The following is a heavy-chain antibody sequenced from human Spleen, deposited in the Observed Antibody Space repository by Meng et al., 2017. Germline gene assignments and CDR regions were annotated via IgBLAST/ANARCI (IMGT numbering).Heavy chain of an antibody. CDR3: ARGVVEGGESYNYYHGMGV. Sequence: SVKVSCKASGGTFSSYAISWVRQAPGQRLEWMGGIIPMFGSANYAQKFQGRVTINADESTSAAYKELRSLRSEDTAVYYCARGVVEGGESYNYYHGMGVWGQGTTVTVSS. CDR1: GGTFSSYA. J-gene: IGHJ6*02. CDR2: IIPMFGSA. V-gene: IGHV1-69*13. D-gene: IGHD3-16*01.